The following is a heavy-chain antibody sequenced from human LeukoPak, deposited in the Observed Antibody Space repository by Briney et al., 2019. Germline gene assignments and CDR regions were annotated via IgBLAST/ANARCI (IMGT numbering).Heavy chain of an antibody. CDR2: ISGSGGST. V-gene: IGHV3-23*01. CDR1: GFTFSSYA. CDR3: ARTHCGGDCYNFDY. Sequence: GGSLRLSCAASGFTFSSYAMSWVRQAPGKGLEWVSAISGSGGSTYYADSVKGRFTISRDNSKNTLYLQMNSLRAEDTAVYYCARTHCGGDCYNFDYWGQGTLVTVSS. D-gene: IGHD2-21*02. J-gene: IGHJ4*02.